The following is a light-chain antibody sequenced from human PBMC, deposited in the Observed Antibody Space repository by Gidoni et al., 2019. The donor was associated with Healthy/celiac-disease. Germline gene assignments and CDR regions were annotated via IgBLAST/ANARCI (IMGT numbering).Light chain of an antibody. CDR3: QQYNNWPGT. CDR2: GAS. Sequence: EIVMTKPPATLSVSPGERATLSCRASQSVSSNLAWYQQKPGQAPRLLIYGASTRATGIPARFSGSGSGTEFTLTISSLQSEDFAVYYCQQYNNWPGTFGQGTKVEIK. CDR1: QSVSSN. V-gene: IGKV3-15*01. J-gene: IGKJ1*01.